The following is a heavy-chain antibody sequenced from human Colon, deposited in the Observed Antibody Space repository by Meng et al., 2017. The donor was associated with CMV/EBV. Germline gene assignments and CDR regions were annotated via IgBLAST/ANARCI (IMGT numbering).Heavy chain of an antibody. Sequence: GGSLRLSCAASGFTFSSYWMHWVRQAPGKGLVWVSRINSDGNSTSFADSVKGRFTISRDNAKNTLYLQMNSLRDEDTAVYYWARGTGSYYSLGYWGQGTLVTVSS. D-gene: IGHD1-26*01. CDR2: INSDGNST. CDR1: GFTFSSYW. V-gene: IGHV3-74*01. J-gene: IGHJ4*02. CDR3: ARGTGSYYSLGY.